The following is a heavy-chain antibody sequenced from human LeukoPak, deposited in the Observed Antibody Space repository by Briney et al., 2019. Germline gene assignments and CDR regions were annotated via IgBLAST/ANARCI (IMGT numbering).Heavy chain of an antibody. CDR1: GYTFTSYG. CDR3: ARDKSEYYYDSSGYFPFDY. CDR2: ISAYNGNT. D-gene: IGHD3-22*01. Sequence: ASVKVSCKASGYTFTSYGISWVRQAPGQGLEWMGLISAYNGNTNYAQKLQGRVTMTTDTSTSTAYMELRSLRSDDTAVYYCARDKSEYYYDSSGYFPFDYWGQGTLVTVSS. J-gene: IGHJ4*02. V-gene: IGHV1-18*01.